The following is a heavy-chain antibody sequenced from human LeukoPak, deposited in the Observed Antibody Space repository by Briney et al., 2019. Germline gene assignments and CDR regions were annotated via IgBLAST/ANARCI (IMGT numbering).Heavy chain of an antibody. CDR3: SRERGYNYGYSGKYDR. Sequence: GGSLRLSCAASGFTFSTFEMNWVRQAPGKGLEWISYISTSGASTYYSDSVKGRFTVSRDNAENSLYLRMDTLIAEDTAVYYCSRERGYNYGYSGKYDRWGQGILVTASS. D-gene: IGHD5-18*01. CDR1: GFTFSTFE. V-gene: IGHV3-48*03. CDR2: ISTSGAST. J-gene: IGHJ4*02.